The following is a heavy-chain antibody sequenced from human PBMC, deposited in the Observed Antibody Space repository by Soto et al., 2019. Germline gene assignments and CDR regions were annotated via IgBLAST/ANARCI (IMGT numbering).Heavy chain of an antibody. CDR3: ARGHHSMDV. CDR2: INPSGTNT. CDR1: GFIFSDHY. Sequence: QVQLVESGGGLAKPGGSLRLSCAASGFIFSDHYMTWIRQAPGKGLEWISYINPSGTNTDYADSVKGRFTISRDNAENSLYLQMNSLRAEVTALYYCARGHHSMDVWGQGATVTVS. V-gene: IGHV3-11*06. J-gene: IGHJ6*02.